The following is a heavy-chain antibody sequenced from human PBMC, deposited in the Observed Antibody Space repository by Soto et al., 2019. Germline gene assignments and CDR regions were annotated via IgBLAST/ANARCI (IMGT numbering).Heavy chain of an antibody. V-gene: IGHV1-2*04. CDR3: ARSPGGVVTAMYYFDY. Sequence: QVQLVQSGAEVKKPGASVKVSCKASGYTFTGYYMHWVRQAPGQGLEWMGWINPNSGGTNYAQKFQGCVTRTRDTSISTAYMELSRLRSDDTAVYYCARSPGGVVTAMYYFDYWGQGTLVTVSS. CDR1: GYTFTGYY. J-gene: IGHJ4*02. D-gene: IGHD2-21*02. CDR2: INPNSGGT.